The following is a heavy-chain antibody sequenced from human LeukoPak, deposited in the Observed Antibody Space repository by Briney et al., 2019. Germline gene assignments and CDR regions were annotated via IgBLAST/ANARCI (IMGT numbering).Heavy chain of an antibody. V-gene: IGHV4-61*01. J-gene: IGHJ4*02. D-gene: IGHD5-12*01. CDR2: IYYSGST. Sequence: PSETLSLTCTVSGVSVSSGSYYWSWLRQPPGKGLEWIGNIYYSGSTNYNPSLKSLVTISVDTSKNQFSLKLSSVTAADTAVYYCARFNSGYDRSFDYWGQGTLVTVSS. CDR1: GVSVSSGSYY. CDR3: ARFNSGYDRSFDY.